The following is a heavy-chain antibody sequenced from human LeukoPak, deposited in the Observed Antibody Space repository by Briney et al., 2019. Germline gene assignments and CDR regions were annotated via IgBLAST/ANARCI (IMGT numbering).Heavy chain of an antibody. Sequence: GGSVKVSCKASGYTFIYHYLQWVRQAPAQGFDWLGWSKPKSGGTSYAQTLQGRVTMTRDTSISTAYMEMSRLGSDDTAVYYCARGALDHATVTNYFEYWGQGTLVTVSS. CDR2: SKPKSGGT. J-gene: IGHJ4*02. CDR1: GYTFIYHY. V-gene: IGHV1-2*02. CDR3: ARGALDHATVTNYFEY. D-gene: IGHD4-17*01.